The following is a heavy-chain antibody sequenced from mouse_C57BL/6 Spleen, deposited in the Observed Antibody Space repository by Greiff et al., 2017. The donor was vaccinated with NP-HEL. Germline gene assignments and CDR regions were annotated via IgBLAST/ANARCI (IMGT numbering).Heavy chain of an antibody. CDR2: IHPNSGST. J-gene: IGHJ3*01. Sequence: QVQLQQPGAELVKPGASVKLSCKASGYTFTSYWMHWVKQRPGQGLEWIGMIHPNSGSTNYNEKFKSKATLTVDKSSSTAYMQLSSLTSEDSAVYYCHYDPREFAYWGQGTLVTVSA. D-gene: IGHD2-4*01. V-gene: IGHV1-64*01. CDR1: GYTFTSYW. CDR3: HYDPREFAY.